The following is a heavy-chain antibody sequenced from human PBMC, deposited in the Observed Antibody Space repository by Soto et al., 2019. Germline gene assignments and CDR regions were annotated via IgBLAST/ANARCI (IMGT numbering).Heavy chain of an antibody. J-gene: IGHJ6*02. CDR2: IKQDGSEK. V-gene: IGHV3-7*03. Sequence: EVQLAESGGGLVQPGGSLRLSCAASGFTFSSYWMSWVRQAPGKGLEWVANIKQDGSEKYYVDSVKGRFTISRDNAKNSLYLQMNSLRADDTAVYYCARVGGYCSSTSCYSGYYYGMDVWGQGTTVTVSS. CDR1: GFTFSSYW. CDR3: ARVGGYCSSTSCYSGYYYGMDV. D-gene: IGHD2-2*01.